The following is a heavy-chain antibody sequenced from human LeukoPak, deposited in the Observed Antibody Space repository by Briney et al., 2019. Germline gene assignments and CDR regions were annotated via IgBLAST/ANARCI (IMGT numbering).Heavy chain of an antibody. CDR1: EYTFTGY. V-gene: IGHV1-2*02. Sequence: GASVKVSCKTSEYTFTGYVHWVRQAPGEGLEWMGWINPNSGGTNYAQKFQGRVSMTRDTSISTAYMELSRLRSDDTAVYYCASPSPDTGNSYYFDYWGQGALVTVSS. CDR3: ASPSPDTGNSYYFDY. D-gene: IGHD1-26*01. J-gene: IGHJ4*02. CDR2: INPNSGGT.